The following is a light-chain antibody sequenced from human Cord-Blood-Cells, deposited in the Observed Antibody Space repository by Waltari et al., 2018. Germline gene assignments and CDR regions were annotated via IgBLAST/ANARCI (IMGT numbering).Light chain of an antibody. CDR3: QQFNSYPGT. CDR2: DAS. V-gene: IGKV1-13*02. CDR1: QAISSA. J-gene: IGKJ1*01. Sequence: SLSASVGDRVTITCRASQAISSALAWYQQKPGKAPKLLIYDASSLERGVPSRFSGSGSGTDFTLTISRLQHEDFATYYCQQFNSYPGTFGQGTKVEIK.